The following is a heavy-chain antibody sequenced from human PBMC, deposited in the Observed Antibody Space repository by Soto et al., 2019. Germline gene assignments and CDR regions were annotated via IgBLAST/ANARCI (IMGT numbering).Heavy chain of an antibody. J-gene: IGHJ5*01. CDR3: ARDFFDSSDYPPNCFDS. CDR1: GGSISSYY. V-gene: IGHV4-59*05. CDR2: IYHTGNA. D-gene: IGHD3-22*01. Sequence: SETLSLTCTVSGGSISSYYWSWIRQPPGEGLEWIGSIYHTGNAYYNPSLKSRVTISVDTSKNQFSLKLTSVTAADAALYYCARDFFDSSDYPPNCFDSWCQGTLVTVSS.